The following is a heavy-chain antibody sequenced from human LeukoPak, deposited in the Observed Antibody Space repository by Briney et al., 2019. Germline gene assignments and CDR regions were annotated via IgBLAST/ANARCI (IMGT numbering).Heavy chain of an antibody. CDR1: GFIFTSFA. CDR3: AKNLRTSVAAYEY. V-gene: IGHV3-23*01. D-gene: IGHD6-19*01. Sequence: GGSLRLSCAASGFIFTSFAMTWVRQAPGKGLEWISAISPRGNSIYYSDSVRGRFTVSRDNSENTLYLQLNRLTAEDTAVYYCAKNLRTSVAAYEYWGQGTLVTVSS. J-gene: IGHJ4*02. CDR2: ISPRGNSI.